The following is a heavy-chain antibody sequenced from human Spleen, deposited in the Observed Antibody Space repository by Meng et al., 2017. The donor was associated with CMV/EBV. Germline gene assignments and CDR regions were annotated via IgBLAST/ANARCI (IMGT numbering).Heavy chain of an antibody. CDR3: AREWGGYYDSSGSDYYYGMDV. CDR1: GYTFTGYY. D-gene: IGHD3-22*01. CDR2: INPNSGGT. Sequence: ASVKVSCKASGYTFTGYYMHWVRQAPGQGLEWMGWINPNSGGTNYAQKLQGRVTMTRDTSISTAYMELSRLRSDATALYYCAREWGGYYDSSGSDYYYGMDVWGQGTTVTVSS. V-gene: IGHV1-2*02. J-gene: IGHJ6*02.